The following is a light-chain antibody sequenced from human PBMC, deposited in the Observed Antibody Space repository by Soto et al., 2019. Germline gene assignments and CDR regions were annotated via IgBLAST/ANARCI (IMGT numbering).Light chain of an antibody. CDR2: AAA. Sequence: AIQMTQSPSSLSASVGDRVTITCRASQGIRNDLGWCQQKPGKAPKLLIYAAATLQNGVPSRFSASGDGTDFTLTISRLLPEDLAPYFCLQDHNYPLTFGPGTKVVIK. V-gene: IGKV1-6*01. J-gene: IGKJ3*01. CDR1: QGIRND. CDR3: LQDHNYPLT.